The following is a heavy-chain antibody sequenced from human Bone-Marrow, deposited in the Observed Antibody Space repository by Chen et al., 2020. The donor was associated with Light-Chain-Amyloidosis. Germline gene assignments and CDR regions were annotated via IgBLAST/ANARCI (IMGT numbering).Heavy chain of an antibody. Sequence: DVQLLESGGGLVQPGGSLRLSCAAPGFTFRTSWMHWVRQAPGKGLVWVSRINPEGTRGGYADSVGGRFTISRGDAKSTVYLQMNSLRAEDTAVYYCSREFTGYDDYWGQGTLVTVSS. J-gene: IGHJ4*02. CDR1: GFTFRTSW. CDR3: SREFTGYDDY. V-gene: IGHV3-74*01. CDR2: INPEGTRG. D-gene: IGHD5-12*01.